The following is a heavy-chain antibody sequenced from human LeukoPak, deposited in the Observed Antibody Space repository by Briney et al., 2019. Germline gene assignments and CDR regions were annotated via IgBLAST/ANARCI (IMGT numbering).Heavy chain of an antibody. Sequence: PSETLSLTCTVSGGSISSGDYYWSWIRQPPGKGLEWIGYIYYSGSTYYNPSLKSRVTMSVDTSKSQFSLKLSSVTAADTAVYYCAREPPGDIRTFDYWGQGTLVTVSS. V-gene: IGHV4-30-4*08. CDR1: GGSISSGDYY. CDR3: AREPPGDIRTFDY. J-gene: IGHJ4*02. CDR2: IYYSGST.